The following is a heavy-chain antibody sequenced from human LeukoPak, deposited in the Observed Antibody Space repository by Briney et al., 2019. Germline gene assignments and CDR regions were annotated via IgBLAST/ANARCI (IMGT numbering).Heavy chain of an antibody. V-gene: IGHV3-74*01. CDR3: AKSLKGRGPPPASYYYYMDV. CDR2: INSDGSTT. CDR1: GFTFSNYW. D-gene: IGHD3-10*01. J-gene: IGHJ6*03. Sequence: GGSLRLSCAASGFTFSNYWMHWVRQAPGKGLVWVSRINSDGSTTSYADSVKGRFTISRDNAKNTLYLQMNSLRAEDTAVYYCAKSLKGRGPPPASYYYYMDVWGKGTTVTVSS.